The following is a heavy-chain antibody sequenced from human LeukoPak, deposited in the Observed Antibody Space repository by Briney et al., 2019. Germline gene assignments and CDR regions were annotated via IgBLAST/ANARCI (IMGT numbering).Heavy chain of an antibody. CDR3: ARLPDYYDSSWFDP. J-gene: IGHJ5*02. Sequence: ASVKVSCKASGYTFTSYGISWVRQAPGQGLEWMGWISAYNGNTNYAQKLQGRVTMTIDTSTSTAYMELRSLRSDDTAVYYCARLPDYYDSSWFDPWGQGTLVTVSS. V-gene: IGHV1-18*01. D-gene: IGHD3-22*01. CDR1: GYTFTSYG. CDR2: ISAYNGNT.